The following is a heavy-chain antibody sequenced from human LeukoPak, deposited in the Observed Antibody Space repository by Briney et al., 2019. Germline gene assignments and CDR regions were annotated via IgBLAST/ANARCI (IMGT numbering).Heavy chain of an antibody. Sequence: GGSLRLSCAASGFKFEDYAMHWVRQVPGKGLEWVSGITWNSGRIGYADSVKGRFTISRDNAKKSLQLQMDSLRAEDTALYYRAKDNEGAGTYYPRYGMDLWGQGTTVIVYS. CDR3: AKDNEGAGTYYPRYGMDL. CDR1: GFKFEDYA. D-gene: IGHD3-10*01. CDR2: ITWNSGRI. V-gene: IGHV3-9*01. J-gene: IGHJ6*02.